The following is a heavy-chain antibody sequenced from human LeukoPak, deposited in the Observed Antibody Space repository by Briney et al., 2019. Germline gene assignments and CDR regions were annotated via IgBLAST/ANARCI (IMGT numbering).Heavy chain of an antibody. J-gene: IGHJ4*02. Sequence: SSETLSLTCTVSGGSLSSYYWLWLRQSPGKGLEWIGYIYYSGSTKYNPSLKSRVIISVDTPKKQFSLKLSSVTAADTAVYYCERLPSDLGYVDYWGQGTLVTVSS. D-gene: IGHD3-3*01. CDR3: ERLPSDLGYVDY. V-gene: IGHV4-59*08. CDR2: IYYSGST. CDR1: GGSLSSYY.